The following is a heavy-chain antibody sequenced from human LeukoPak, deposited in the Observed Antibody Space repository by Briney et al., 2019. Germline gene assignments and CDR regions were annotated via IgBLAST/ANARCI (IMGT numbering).Heavy chain of an antibody. CDR3: ASQTGYSSSSGDY. V-gene: IGHV1-69*04. D-gene: IGHD6-13*01. Sequence: SVKVSCKASGGTFSSYAISWVRQAPGQGLEWMGRIIPILGIANYAQKFQGRVTITADKSTSTAYMELSSLRSEDTAVYYCASQTGYSSSSGDYWGQGTLVTVSS. CDR2: IIPILGIA. CDR1: GGTFSSYA. J-gene: IGHJ4*02.